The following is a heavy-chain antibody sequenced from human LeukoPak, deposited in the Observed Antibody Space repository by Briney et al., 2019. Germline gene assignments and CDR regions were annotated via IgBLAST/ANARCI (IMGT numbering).Heavy chain of an antibody. V-gene: IGHV4-31*03. CDR1: GGSISGYY. CDR3: ARVIWSSGWSDIHYGMDV. Sequence: SETLSLTCTVSGGSISGYYWSWIRQHPGKGLEWIGYIYYSGSTYYNPSLKSRVTISVDTSKNQFSLKLSSVTAADTAVYYCARVIWSSGWSDIHYGMDVWGQGTTVTVSS. J-gene: IGHJ6*02. D-gene: IGHD6-19*01. CDR2: IYYSGST.